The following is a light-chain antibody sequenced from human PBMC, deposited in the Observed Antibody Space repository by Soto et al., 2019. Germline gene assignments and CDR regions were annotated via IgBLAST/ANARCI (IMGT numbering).Light chain of an antibody. CDR2: EVS. V-gene: IGLV2-18*01. J-gene: IGLJ3*02. CDR1: SSDVGSYNG. CDR3: SLYTSSSTWV. Sequence: QSALTQPPSVSGSPGQSVTISCTGTSSDVGSYNGVSWYQQPPGTAPQLMIYEVSNRPSGVPDRFSGSKSGNTASLTISGLQAEDEADYYCSLYTSSSTWVFGGGTKVTVL.